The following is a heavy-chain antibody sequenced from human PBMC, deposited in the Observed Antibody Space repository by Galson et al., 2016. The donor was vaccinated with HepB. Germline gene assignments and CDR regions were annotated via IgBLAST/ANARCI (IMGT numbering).Heavy chain of an antibody. CDR2: ISRSGTTI. CDR3: SRSYASTGYYYPTEYFQH. Sequence: SLRLSCAASGFTFSNYAMNWVRPAPGKWLEWVSYISRSGTTIYYADSVKGRFTISRYNAKTSLYRQMKSLRVEDTVMYFCSRSYASTGYYYPTEYFQHWGQGTLVTVSS. V-gene: IGHV3-48*01. D-gene: IGHD3-22*01. J-gene: IGHJ1*01. CDR1: GFTFSNYA.